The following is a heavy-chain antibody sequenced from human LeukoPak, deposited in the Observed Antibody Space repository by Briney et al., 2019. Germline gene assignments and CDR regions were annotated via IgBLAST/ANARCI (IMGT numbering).Heavy chain of an antibody. CDR2: IYYSGSS. D-gene: IGHD3-10*02. V-gene: IGHV4-59*08. CDR1: GGSIRSYY. CDR3: ARYVLNWFDP. J-gene: IGHJ5*02. Sequence: PSETLSLTCTVSGGSIRSYYWTWIRQPPGKGLEWIGYIYYSGSSNYNPSLKSRVTISVDTSKNQFSLSLSSVTVADTAVYFCARYVLNWFDPWGQGTLVTVFS.